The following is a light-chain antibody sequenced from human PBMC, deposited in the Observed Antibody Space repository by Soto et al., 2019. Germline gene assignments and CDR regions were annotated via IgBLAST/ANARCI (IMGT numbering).Light chain of an antibody. CDR3: SSYTSSLFG. V-gene: IGLV2-14*01. CDR1: SIDVGGYNY. CDR2: DVS. Sequence: QSVLTQPAPVSGSPAQSITISCTGTSIDVGGYNYVSWYQQHPGKAPKLMIYDVSNRPSGVSNRFSGSKSGNTASLTISGLQAEDEADYYCSSYTSSLFGFGTGTKVTVL. J-gene: IGLJ1*01.